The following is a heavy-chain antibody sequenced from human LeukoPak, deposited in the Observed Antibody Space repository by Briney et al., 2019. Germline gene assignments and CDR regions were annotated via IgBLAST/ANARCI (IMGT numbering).Heavy chain of an antibody. CDR1: GYTFTGYY. V-gene: IGHV1-2*02. J-gene: IGHJ4*02. CDR3: ARAESSGWDWTIYYFDY. Sequence: GASVKVSCKASGYTFTGYYMHWVRQAPGQGLEWMGWINPNSGGTNYAQKFQGRVTMTRDTSISTAYMELSRLRSDDTAVYYCARAESSGWDWTIYYFDYWGQGTLVTVSS. D-gene: IGHD6-19*01. CDR2: INPNSGGT.